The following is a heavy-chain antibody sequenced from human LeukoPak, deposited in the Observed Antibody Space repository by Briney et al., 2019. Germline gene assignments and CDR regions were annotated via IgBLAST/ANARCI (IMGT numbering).Heavy chain of an antibody. D-gene: IGHD2-2*02. V-gene: IGHV3-74*03. J-gene: IGHJ6*02. Sequence: GGSLRLSCTASGFTFSSYWMHWVRQAPGKGLLWVSLINSDGSLTTYADSVKGRFTISRDNAKNTLYLQMNSLRAEDTAVYYCARVPPLYCSSTSCSTPRKDSYYYGMDVWGQGTTVTASS. CDR1: GFTFSSYW. CDR2: INSDGSLT. CDR3: ARVPPLYCSSTSCSTPRKDSYYYGMDV.